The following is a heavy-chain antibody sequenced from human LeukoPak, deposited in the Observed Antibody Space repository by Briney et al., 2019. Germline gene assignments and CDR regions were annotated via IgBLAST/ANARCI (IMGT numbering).Heavy chain of an antibody. CDR1: GYTFTSYY. CDR2: INPSGGST. V-gene: IGHV1-46*01. D-gene: IGHD3-10*01. CDR3: ARDEGRNSAGSGSHRWFDP. Sequence: GASVKVSCKASGYTFTSYYMHWVRQAPGQGLEWMGIINPSGGSTSYAQKFQGRVTMTRDTSTSTVYMELSSLRSEDTAVYYCARDEGRNSAGSGSHRWFDPWGQGTLVTVSS. J-gene: IGHJ5*02.